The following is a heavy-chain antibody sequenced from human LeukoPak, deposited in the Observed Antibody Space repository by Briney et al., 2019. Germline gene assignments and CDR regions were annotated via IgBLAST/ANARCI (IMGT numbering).Heavy chain of an antibody. CDR3: ARTPILRYFDWSIGVYFDY. D-gene: IGHD3-9*01. J-gene: IGHJ4*02. CDR2: IYYSGST. CDR1: GGSISSSSYY. V-gene: IGHV4-39*07. Sequence: MASETLSLTCTVSGGSISSSSYYWGWIRQPPGKGLEWIGSIYYSGSTYYNPSLKSRVTISVDTSKNQFSLKLSSVTAADTAVYYCARTPILRYFDWSIGVYFDYWGQGTLVTASS.